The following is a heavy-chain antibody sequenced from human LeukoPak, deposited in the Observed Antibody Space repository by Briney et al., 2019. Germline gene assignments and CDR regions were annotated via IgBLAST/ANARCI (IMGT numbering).Heavy chain of an antibody. J-gene: IGHJ4*02. CDR3: TRLVGAND. CDR2: TRNKANGYTT. Sequence: TGGSLRLSCTASGFTFSDHYMDWVRQAPGKGLEWVGRTRNKANGYTTEFAASVKGRFTISRDDSKNSLYLQMNSMKTEDTAVYYCTRLVGANDWGQGTLVTVSS. V-gene: IGHV3-72*01. D-gene: IGHD1-26*01. CDR1: GFTFSDHY.